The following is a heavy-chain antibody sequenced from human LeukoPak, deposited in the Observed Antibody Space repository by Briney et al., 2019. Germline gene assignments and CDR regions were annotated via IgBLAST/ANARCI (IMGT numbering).Heavy chain of an antibody. D-gene: IGHD2-2*01. V-gene: IGHV4-59*01. Sequence: SETLSLTCTVSGGSISNYHWSWIRQPPGKGLEWIGYIYYTGSTNYNPSLKSRVTISVDTSKNQFSLKLSCMSAADTAVYYCARETYRYCTSTSCGLYYFDYWGQGILVTVSS. CDR3: ARETYRYCTSTSCGLYYFDY. CDR2: IYYTGST. CDR1: GGSISNYH. J-gene: IGHJ4*02.